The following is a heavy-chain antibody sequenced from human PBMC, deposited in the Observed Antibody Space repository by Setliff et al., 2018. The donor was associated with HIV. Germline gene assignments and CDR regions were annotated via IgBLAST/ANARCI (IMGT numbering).Heavy chain of an antibody. V-gene: IGHV3-21*01. Sequence: GESLRLSCAASGFIFSTYSMNWVRQVPGKGLEWVSAISSSSSYIYYADSLRGRFTISRDNAKNSLYLQMNSLSAEDTAVYYCARDGKAAHEFDYWGQGTLVTVS. CDR1: GFIFSTYS. CDR3: ARDGKAAHEFDY. CDR2: ISSSSSYI. J-gene: IGHJ4*02. D-gene: IGHD1-1*01.